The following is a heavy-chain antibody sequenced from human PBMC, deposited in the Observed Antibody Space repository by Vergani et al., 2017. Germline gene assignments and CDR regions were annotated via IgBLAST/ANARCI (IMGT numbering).Heavy chain of an antibody. V-gene: IGHV3-30*02. CDR1: GFTFSSYG. CDR3: AKDRVQLWIDAFDI. D-gene: IGHD5-18*01. Sequence: QVQLVESGGGVVQPGGSLRLSCAASGFTFSSYGMHWVRKAPGKGLEWVAFIRYDGSNKYYADSVKGRFTISRDNSKNTLYLQMNSLRAEDTAVYYCAKDRVQLWIDAFDIWGQGTMVTVSS. CDR2: IRYDGSNK. J-gene: IGHJ3*02.